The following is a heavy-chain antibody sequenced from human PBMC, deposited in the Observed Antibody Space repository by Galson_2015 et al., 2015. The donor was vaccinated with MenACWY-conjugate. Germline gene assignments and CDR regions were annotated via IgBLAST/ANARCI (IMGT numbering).Heavy chain of an antibody. V-gene: IGHV5-51*01. J-gene: IGHJ6*02. CDR2: IDPHNSNT. Sequence: QSGAEVKKPGESLKISCKGSGYGFTNYWIGWVRQMPGRGLEWMGLIDPHNSNTRYSPSFQGLVTISADESISTAFLQWSSLKASDTAMYYCARHPPGGRGMDVWGRGTTVTVSS. CDR1: GYGFTNYW. D-gene: IGHD1-26*01. CDR3: ARHPPGGRGMDV.